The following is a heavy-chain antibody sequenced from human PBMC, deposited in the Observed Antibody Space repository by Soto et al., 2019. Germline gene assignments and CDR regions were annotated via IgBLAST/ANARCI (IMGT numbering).Heavy chain of an antibody. V-gene: IGHV3-23*01. CDR2: ISGSGGST. D-gene: IGHD6-13*01. CDR3: LFSSSWYSPLSDFDY. J-gene: IGHJ4*01. CDR1: GFTFSSYA. Sequence: GGSLRLSCAASGFTFSSYAMSWVRQAPGKGLEWVSAISGSGGSTYYADSVKVRFTISRDNSKNTLYLQMNSLRAEDTAVYYCLFSSSWYSPLSDFDYWGHGTLVTVSS.